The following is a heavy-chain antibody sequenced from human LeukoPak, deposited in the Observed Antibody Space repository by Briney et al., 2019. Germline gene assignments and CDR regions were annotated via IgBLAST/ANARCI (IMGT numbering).Heavy chain of an antibody. CDR1: GYTLTSYY. CDR2: INPSGGST. CDR3: ARAQVNEYFQH. Sequence: ASVTVSCTASGYTLTSYYMHWVRQAPGQGLEWMGIINPSGGSTSYAQKFQGRVTMTRDTSTSTVYMELSSLRSEDTAVYYCARAQVNEYFQHWGQGTLVTVSS. V-gene: IGHV1-46*01. J-gene: IGHJ1*01.